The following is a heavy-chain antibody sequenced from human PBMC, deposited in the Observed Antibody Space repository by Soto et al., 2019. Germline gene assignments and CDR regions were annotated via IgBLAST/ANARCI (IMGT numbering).Heavy chain of an antibody. CDR2: TYYRSKWYN. V-gene: IGHV6-1*01. Sequence: PSQTLSLTCAISGDSVSSNSAAWNWIMQSPSRGLEWLGRTYYRSKWYNDYAVSVKSRITINPDTSKNQFSLQLNSVTPEDTAVYYCARVRLTGSGGYYYYDMDVWGQGTTVTVSS. CDR1: GDSVSSNSAA. J-gene: IGHJ6*02. CDR3: ARVRLTGSGGYYYYDMDV. D-gene: IGHD1-20*01.